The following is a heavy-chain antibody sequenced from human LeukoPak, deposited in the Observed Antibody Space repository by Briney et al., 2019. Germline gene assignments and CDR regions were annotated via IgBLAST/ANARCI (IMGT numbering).Heavy chain of an antibody. Sequence: GGSLRLSCAASGFTFDDYAMHWVRQVPGKGLEWLANIKQDGSEKYYVDSVKGRFSISRDNAKNSLHLQMNSLRAEDTAVYYCARARVGVTRYNPLDIWGQGTMVTVSS. CDR3: ARARVGVTRYNPLDI. D-gene: IGHD1-1*01. CDR1: GFTFDDYA. CDR2: IKQDGSEK. J-gene: IGHJ3*02. V-gene: IGHV3-7*04.